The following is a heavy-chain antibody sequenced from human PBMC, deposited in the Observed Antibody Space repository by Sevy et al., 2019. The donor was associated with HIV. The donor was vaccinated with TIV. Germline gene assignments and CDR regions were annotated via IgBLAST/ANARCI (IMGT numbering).Heavy chain of an antibody. CDR3: SRDGGWYNYAPSDY. CDR1: GFSFSSHG. J-gene: IGHJ4*02. D-gene: IGHD1-1*01. Sequence: RGFLRLSCAASGFSFSSHGMHWVRQAPGKGLERQAVISYDGNKKYYADSVKGRFTISRDNSKNTLYLQMNSLRAEDTAVYYCSRDGGWYNYAPSDYWGQGTLVRVSS. CDR2: ISYDGNKK. V-gene: IGHV3-30*03.